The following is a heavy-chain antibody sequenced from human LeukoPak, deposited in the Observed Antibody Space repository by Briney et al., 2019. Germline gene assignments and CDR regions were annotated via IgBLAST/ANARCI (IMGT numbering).Heavy chain of an antibody. CDR2: ISTTGST. D-gene: IGHD1-1*01. Sequence: PSETLSLTCTVSGGSINDYYCNWIRQPAGKGLEWIGHISTTGSTNYNPSLKSRVTMSVDTSKNQFSLKLSSVTAADTAVYYCARGVFTNGAFDIWGQGTMVTVSS. J-gene: IGHJ3*02. V-gene: IGHV4-4*07. CDR3: ARGVFTNGAFDI. CDR1: GGSINDYY.